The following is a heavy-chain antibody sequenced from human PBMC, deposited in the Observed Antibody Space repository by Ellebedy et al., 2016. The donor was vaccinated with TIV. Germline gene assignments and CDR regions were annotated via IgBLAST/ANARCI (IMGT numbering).Heavy chain of an antibody. J-gene: IGHJ3*02. CDR2: FIPLFGTA. CDR1: RGTFSSYA. Sequence: ASVKVSXKASRGTFSSYAISWVRQTLGEGLELMGGFIPLFGTANYAQKFQGRVTITADDSTSTVYMELSSLRSEDTAVYYCAKKYSDSSDIDLDAFDIWGQGTMVTVSS. V-gene: IGHV1-69*13. D-gene: IGHD6-6*01. CDR3: AKKYSDSSDIDLDAFDI.